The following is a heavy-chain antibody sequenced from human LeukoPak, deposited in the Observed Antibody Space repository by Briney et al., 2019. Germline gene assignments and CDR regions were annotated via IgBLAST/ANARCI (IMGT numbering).Heavy chain of an antibody. J-gene: IGHJ4*02. D-gene: IGHD6-13*01. CDR3: ARDPWGIASSRLFDY. CDR1: GFTFTTFW. Sequence: PGGSLRLSCATSGFTFTTFWMHWVRQAPGKGLEWVSGINLNGGSTGYADSVKGRFTISRDNAKNSLYLQMNSLRAEDTALYYCARDPWGIASSRLFDYWGQGTLVTVSS. V-gene: IGHV3-20*04. CDR2: INLNGGST.